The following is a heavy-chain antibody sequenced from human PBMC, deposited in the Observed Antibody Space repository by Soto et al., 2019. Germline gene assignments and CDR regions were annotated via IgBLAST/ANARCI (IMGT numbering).Heavy chain of an antibody. V-gene: IGHV4-34*01. CDR2: INHSGST. CDR3: ARVTYGAGLDY. D-gene: IGHD3-10*01. CDR1: GGSFSGYY. Sequence: QVQLQQWGAGLLKPSETLSLTCAVYGGSFSGYYWSWIRQLPGKGLEWIGEINHSGSTNYNPSLRRRVTISVETSKNQFSLKLRAVTAADTAVYYCARVTYGAGLDYWGQGALVTVSS. J-gene: IGHJ4*02.